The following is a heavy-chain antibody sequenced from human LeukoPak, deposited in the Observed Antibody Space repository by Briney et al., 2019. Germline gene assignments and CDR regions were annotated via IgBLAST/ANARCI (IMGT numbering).Heavy chain of an antibody. CDR3: AKDMDVGDYGSGDYFDY. V-gene: IGHV4-34*01. CDR2: VNESGGT. CDR1: IDSFSNYH. J-gene: IGHJ4*02. D-gene: IGHD3-10*01. Sequence: SETLSLTCAVYIDSFSNYHWNWIRQTPAKGMEWIGEVNESGGTNISPSLRSRVILSVDTSKNQFSLKLSSVTAADTAVYYCAKDMDVGDYGSGDYFDYCGQGTLVTVSS.